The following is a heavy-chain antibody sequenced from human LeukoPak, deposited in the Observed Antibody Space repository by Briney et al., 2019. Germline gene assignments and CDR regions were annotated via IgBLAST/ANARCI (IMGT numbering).Heavy chain of an antibody. CDR1: DGAITSNIYF. V-gene: IGHV4-39*01. CDR2: IYHGGRA. Sequence: SETLSLTCCVSDGAITSNIYFWGWIRQSPGQGLAWIGSIYHGGRAYYDPSFEGRVTISVDVSKNQFSLKLSSVTAADTAVYYCARLRLQLTGDVGSFDYWGQGTLVTVSS. J-gene: IGHJ4*02. D-gene: IGHD7-27*01. CDR3: ARLRLQLTGDVGSFDY.